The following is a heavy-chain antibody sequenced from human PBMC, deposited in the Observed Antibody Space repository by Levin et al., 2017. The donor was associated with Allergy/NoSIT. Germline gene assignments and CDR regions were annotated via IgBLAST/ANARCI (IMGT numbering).Heavy chain of an antibody. CDR1: GFSFSSHA. D-gene: IGHD1-26*01. V-gene: IGHV3-30*03. CDR2: VSPNGDTK. Sequence: PGGSLRLSCAVSGFSFSSHAMHRVRQAPGKGLEWLATVSPNGDTKYYLDSVRGRFTISRDNSENTVYLQMSSLRGQDTAVYYCARRSHDPEKMDYWGQGTLVTVSS. J-gene: IGHJ4*02. CDR3: ARRSHDPEKMDY.